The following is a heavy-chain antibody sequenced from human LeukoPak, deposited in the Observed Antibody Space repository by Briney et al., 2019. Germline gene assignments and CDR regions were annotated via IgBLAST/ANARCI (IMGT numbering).Heavy chain of an antibody. CDR1: GFSVSRFV. Sequence: PGGSLRLSCAASGFSVSRFVVGWVRQAPGKGLEWVSGISDGGDSSYYADSVRGRFTISRDNAENSLYLQMNSLRVEDTAVYYCARAPTVLVGYCSSSSCQADYWGQGTLVTVSS. CDR3: ARAPTVLVGYCSSSSCQADY. D-gene: IGHD2-2*01. V-gene: IGHV3-23*01. CDR2: ISDGGDSS. J-gene: IGHJ4*02.